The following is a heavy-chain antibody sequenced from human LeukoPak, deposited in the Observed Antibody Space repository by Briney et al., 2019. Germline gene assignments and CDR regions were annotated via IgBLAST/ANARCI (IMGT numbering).Heavy chain of an antibody. V-gene: IGHV3-30-3*01. J-gene: IGHJ4*02. CDR3: ARDQKRPYHPYLYGGYLVGGYYFDY. CDR1: GFTFSSYA. CDR2: ISYDGSNK. Sequence: GGSLRLSCAASGFTFSSYAMHWVRQAPGKGLEWVAVISYDGSNKYYADSVKGRFTISRDNSKNTLYLQMNSLRAEDTAVYYCARDQKRPYHPYLYGGYLVGGYYFDYWGQGTLVTVSS. D-gene: IGHD5-12*01.